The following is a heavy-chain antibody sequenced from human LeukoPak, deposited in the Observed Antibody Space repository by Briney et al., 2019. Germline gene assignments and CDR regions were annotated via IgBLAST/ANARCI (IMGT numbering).Heavy chain of an antibody. CDR1: GYSFTSHW. J-gene: IGHJ3*02. CDR3: ARLGDYGDYDAFDI. V-gene: IGHV5-10-1*01. CDR2: IDPSDSYT. Sequence: GESLKISCKGSGYSFTSHWISGVRQMPGKGLEWMGRIDPSDSYTSYSPSFQGHVTISADKSISTAYLQWSSLRASDTAMYYCARLGDYGDYDAFDIWGQGTMVTVSS. D-gene: IGHD4-17*01.